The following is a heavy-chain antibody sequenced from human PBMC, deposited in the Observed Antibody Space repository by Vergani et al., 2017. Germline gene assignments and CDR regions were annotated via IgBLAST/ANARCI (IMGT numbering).Heavy chain of an antibody. V-gene: IGHV4-61*02. CDR2: IFTRGTT. CDR1: GGSISSGNYY. D-gene: IGHD3-10*01. J-gene: IGHJ5*02. CDR3: VRTVALWFGETKDGGWFDP. Sequence: QVQLQESGPGLVKPSQTVSLTCTVSGGSISSGNYYWSRIRQPAGKGLEWIGRIFTRGTTNYNPSLKSRVTMSVDTSKNQFSLKLNSVTAADTAVYYCVRTVALWFGETKDGGWFDPWGQGTLVTVTS.